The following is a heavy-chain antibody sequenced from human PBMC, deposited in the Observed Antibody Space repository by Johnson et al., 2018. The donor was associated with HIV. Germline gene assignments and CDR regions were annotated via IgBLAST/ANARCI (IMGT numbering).Heavy chain of an antibody. V-gene: IGHV3-23*04. Sequence: EKLVESGGGLVQPGGSLRLSCAASGFTFGSYWLSWVRQAPGKGRDWVSAISVSGGRTSYADSVKGRFTISRDNSKNTLYLQMNSLRAEDTAVYYCAKESSYYYDNSGPYWGQGTMVTVSS. CDR3: AKESSYYYDNSGPY. CDR2: ISVSGGRT. CDR1: GFTFGSYW. J-gene: IGHJ3*01. D-gene: IGHD3-22*01.